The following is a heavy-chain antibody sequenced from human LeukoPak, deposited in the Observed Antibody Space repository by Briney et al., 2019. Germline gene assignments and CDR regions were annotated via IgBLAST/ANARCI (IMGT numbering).Heavy chain of an antibody. CDR3: ARARRGSYYVFDY. J-gene: IGHJ4*02. Sequence: PGGSLRLSCAASGFTVSSNYMSWVRQAPWKGLEWVSVIYSGGSTYYADSVKGRFTISRDNSKNTLYLQMNSLRAEDTAVYYCARARRGSYYVFDYWGQGTLVTVSS. V-gene: IGHV3-53*01. CDR2: IYSGGST. D-gene: IGHD1-26*01. CDR1: GFTVSSNY.